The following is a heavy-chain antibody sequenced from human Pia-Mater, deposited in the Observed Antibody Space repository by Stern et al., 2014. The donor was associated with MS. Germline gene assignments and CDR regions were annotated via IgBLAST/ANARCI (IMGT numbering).Heavy chain of an antibody. D-gene: IGHD4-11*01. V-gene: IGHV1-69*01. CDR2: IIPIFATT. Sequence: VQLVESGAEVKKPGSSVKVSCKASGGTFSTEAISWVRRAPGQGLEWMGGIIPIFATTKNAQKFQGRVTLTADESTSTAYLELSSLRSDDTAVYYCARDLSGTITIFYYYGMDVWGQGTTVTVSS. J-gene: IGHJ6*02. CDR3: ARDLSGTITIFYYYGMDV. CDR1: GGTFSTEA.